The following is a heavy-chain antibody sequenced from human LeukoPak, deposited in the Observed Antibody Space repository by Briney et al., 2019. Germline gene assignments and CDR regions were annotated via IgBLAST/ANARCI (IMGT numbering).Heavy chain of an antibody. CDR3: AREVVGATYYYYYYMDV. CDR1: GFTFNHYS. D-gene: IGHD1-26*01. V-gene: IGHV3-21*01. J-gene: IGHJ6*03. Sequence: GGSLRLSCAASGFTFNHYSMNWVRQAPGKGLEWVSSISSSSSYIYYADSVKGRFTISRDNAKNSLYLQMNSLRAEDTAVYYCAREVVGATYYYYYYMDVWGKGTTVTVSS. CDR2: ISSSSSYI.